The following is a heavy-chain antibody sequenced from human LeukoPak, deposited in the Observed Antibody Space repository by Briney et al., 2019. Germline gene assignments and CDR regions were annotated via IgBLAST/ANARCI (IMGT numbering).Heavy chain of an antibody. Sequence: SETLSLTCTVSDGSMSPYYWSWIRQSPGKGLEWIAYIFHNGNTKYNPSLWSRVTISIDTSRNQVFLNLNSVTAADTAVYYCARGGYYHLDVWGKGTTVTVSS. CDR2: IFHNGNT. CDR3: ARGGYYHLDV. J-gene: IGHJ6*03. V-gene: IGHV4-59*01. CDR1: DGSMSPYY.